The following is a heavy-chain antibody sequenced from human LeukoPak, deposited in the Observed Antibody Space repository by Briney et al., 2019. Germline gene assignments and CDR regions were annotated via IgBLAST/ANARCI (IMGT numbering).Heavy chain of an antibody. CDR1: GYSISSGYY. D-gene: IGHD4-23*01. Sequence: SETLSLTCTVSGYSISSGYYWGWIRQPPGKGLEWIGSIYHTGSTYYNPSLKSRVSISVDTSKNQFSLKVSSVTAADTAVYYCARLHYGGNYGYYYYYMDVWGKGTTVTISS. J-gene: IGHJ6*03. CDR3: ARLHYGGNYGYYYYYMDV. V-gene: IGHV4-38-2*02. CDR2: IYHTGST.